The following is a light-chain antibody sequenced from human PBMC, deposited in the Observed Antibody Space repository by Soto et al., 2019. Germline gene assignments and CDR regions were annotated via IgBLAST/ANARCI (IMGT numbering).Light chain of an antibody. CDR2: AAS. CDR1: QDISSY. V-gene: IGKV1-9*01. Sequence: YTSYLAAYVKDRVIITCRASQDISSYLAWYQQKPGRAPKLLIYAASTVQTGVPSRFSGSGSGTDFTLTIISLQPEDFATYYCQQLKTYPLTFGGGTKV. CDR3: QQLKTYPLT. J-gene: IGKJ4*01.